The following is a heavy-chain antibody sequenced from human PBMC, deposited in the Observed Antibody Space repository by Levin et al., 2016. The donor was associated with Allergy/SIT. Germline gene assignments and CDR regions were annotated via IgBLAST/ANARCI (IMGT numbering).Heavy chain of an antibody. V-gene: IGHV3-30-3*01. CDR1: GFTFSSYA. CDR3: ARALELITMVRGVTRGYYYGMDV. Sequence: GGSLRLSCAASGFTFSSYAMHWVRQAPGKGLEWVAVISYDGSNKYYADSVKGRFTISRDNSKNTLYLQMNSLRAEDTAVYYCARALELITMVRGVTRGYYYGMDVWGQGTTVTVSS. D-gene: IGHD3-10*01. CDR2: ISYDGSNK. J-gene: IGHJ6*02.